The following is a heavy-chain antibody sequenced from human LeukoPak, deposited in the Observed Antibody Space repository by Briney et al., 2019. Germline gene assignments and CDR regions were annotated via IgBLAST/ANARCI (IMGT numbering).Heavy chain of an antibody. J-gene: IGHJ4*02. CDR2: ISSDGSSK. D-gene: IGHD4-11*01. CDR3: AKSPSQATVTTVYRY. Sequence: GGSLRLSCAASGFTFNSYGMHWVRQAPGKGLEWVAVISSDGSSKYYADSVKGRFTISRDNSKNTLYLQMNSLRAEDTAVYYCAKSPSQATVTTVYRYWGQGTLVTVSS. CDR1: GFTFNSYG. V-gene: IGHV3-30*18.